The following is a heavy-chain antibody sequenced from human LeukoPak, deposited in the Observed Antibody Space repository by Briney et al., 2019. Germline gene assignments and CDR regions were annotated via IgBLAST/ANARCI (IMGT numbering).Heavy chain of an antibody. CDR3: ARANGYGLLDC. V-gene: IGHV4-39*07. D-gene: IGHD5-18*01. J-gene: IGHJ4*02. CDR2: IHYNGRT. Sequence: SETLSLTCTVSGGSISSSSFYWGWIRQPPGKGLEWIGSIHYNGRTYYNPSLKSRVTISVDTSNNQFSLKLNSVTAADTAVYYCARANGYGLLDCWGQGTLVTVSS. CDR1: GGSISSSSFY.